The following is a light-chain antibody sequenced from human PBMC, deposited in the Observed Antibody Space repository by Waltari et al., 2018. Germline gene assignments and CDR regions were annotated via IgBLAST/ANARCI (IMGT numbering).Light chain of an antibody. Sequence: DVQMTQSPSSLSASVGDRVTITCRASQRISSYLNWYQQKPGKAPELLIYATSSLQSGVPSRFSGSGSGTDFTLTISSLQPEDFATYYCQQSYSTPQTFGQGTKVEIK. CDR3: QQSYSTPQT. J-gene: IGKJ1*01. V-gene: IGKV1-39*01. CDR1: QRISSY. CDR2: ATS.